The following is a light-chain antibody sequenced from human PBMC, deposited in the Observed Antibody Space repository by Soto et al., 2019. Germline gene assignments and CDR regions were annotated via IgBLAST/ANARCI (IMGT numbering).Light chain of an antibody. CDR2: WAS. V-gene: IGKV4-1*01. J-gene: IGKJ3*01. Sequence: DIVMTQSPDSLAVSLGERATINCKSSQSVLYRSNNKNYLGWYQQKAGQPPKLLISWASTGESGVPDRFSGSRSGTDFTLTISSLQAEDVAIYYCQQYYSTPLSFGPGTKVDIK. CDR3: QQYYSTPLS. CDR1: QSVLYRSNNKNY.